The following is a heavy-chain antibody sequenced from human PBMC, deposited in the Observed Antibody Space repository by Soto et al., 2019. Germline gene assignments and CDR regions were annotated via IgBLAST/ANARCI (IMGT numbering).Heavy chain of an antibody. V-gene: IGHV3-23*01. CDR1: GFTFSSYA. D-gene: IGHD1-7*01. J-gene: IGHJ4*02. Sequence: VQLLESGGGLVQPGGSLRLSCAASGFTFSSYAMSWVRQAPGKGLEWVSSVSGSSGSKSYADSVKGRFTISRDNSKSTVYLQTNSLRAEDTAVYFCAKDWCGGTTCYCLENWGQGTLVTVSS. CDR2: VSGSSGSK. CDR3: AKDWCGGTTCYCLEN.